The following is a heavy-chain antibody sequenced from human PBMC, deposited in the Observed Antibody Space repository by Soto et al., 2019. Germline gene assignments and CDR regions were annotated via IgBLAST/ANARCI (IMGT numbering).Heavy chain of an antibody. CDR2: INPSGGST. J-gene: IGHJ4*02. V-gene: IGHV1-46*01. CDR1: GYTFTSYY. D-gene: IGHD1-7*01. Sequence: QVQLVQSGAEVKKPGASVKVSCKASGYTFTSYYMHWVRQAPGQGLEWMGIINPSGGSTSYAQKSQGRVTITRDTSTSTVYMELSSLRSEDTAVYYCARDWVITGATLGPGYCGQGTLVTFSS. CDR3: ARDWVITGATLGPGY.